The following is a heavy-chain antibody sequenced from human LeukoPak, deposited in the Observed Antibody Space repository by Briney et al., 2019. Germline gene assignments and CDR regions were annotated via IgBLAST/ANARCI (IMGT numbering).Heavy chain of an antibody. CDR1: GFTFSNYA. J-gene: IGHJ4*02. Sequence: GRTLRLSCAASGFTFSNYAMSWVRQVPGKGLEWVLTISGSGGSTYYADPLKGRFSISRDNSKNTLFLQMKSLRAEDTAVYYCAKERGYTSGLGTLDYWGQGTLVTVST. D-gene: IGHD6-19*01. CDR2: ISGSGGST. CDR3: AKERGYTSGLGTLDY. V-gene: IGHV3-23*01.